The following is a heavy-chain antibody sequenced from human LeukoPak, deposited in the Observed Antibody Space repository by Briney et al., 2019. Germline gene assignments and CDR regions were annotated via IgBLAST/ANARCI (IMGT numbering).Heavy chain of an antibody. V-gene: IGHV3-30*03. CDR3: ARVQGGGYRTADY. D-gene: IGHD6-19*01. CDR1: GFTFSSYG. CDR2: ISYDGSNT. Sequence: PGGSLRLSCAASGFTFSSYGMYWVRQAPGKGLEWVATISYDGSNTYYADSLKGRFTISRDNSKNTLSLQMNSLRGEDTAMYYCARVQGGGYRTADYWGQGTLVTVSS. J-gene: IGHJ4*02.